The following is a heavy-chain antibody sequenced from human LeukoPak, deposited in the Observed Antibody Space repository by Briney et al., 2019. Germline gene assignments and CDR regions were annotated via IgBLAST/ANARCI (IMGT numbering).Heavy chain of an antibody. V-gene: IGHV4-59*12. CDR3: ARDTRDGYNSYYFDY. CDR1: GGSISSYY. CDR2: IYYSGST. Sequence: SETLSLTCTVSGGSISSYYWSWIRQPPGKGLEWIGSIYYSGSTYYNPSLKSRVTISVDTSKNQFSLKLSSVTAADTAVYYCARDTRDGYNSYYFDYWGQGTLVTVSS. D-gene: IGHD5-24*01. J-gene: IGHJ4*02.